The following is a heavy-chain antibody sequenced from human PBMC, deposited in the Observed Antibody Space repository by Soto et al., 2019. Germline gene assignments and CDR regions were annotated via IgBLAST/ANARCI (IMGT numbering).Heavy chain of an antibody. CDR1: GFTFSSYA. J-gene: IGHJ3*02. V-gene: IGHV3-23*01. D-gene: IGHD4-17*01. CDR3: GKDPNGDFIGAFDI. CDR2: ISGSGGST. Sequence: GGSLRLSCAASGFTFSSYAMSWVRQAPGKGLEWVSGISGSGGSTYYADSVKGRFTISRDNSKNTLYLQMNSLRGEDTALYFCGKDPNGDFIGAFDIWGQGTMVTVSS.